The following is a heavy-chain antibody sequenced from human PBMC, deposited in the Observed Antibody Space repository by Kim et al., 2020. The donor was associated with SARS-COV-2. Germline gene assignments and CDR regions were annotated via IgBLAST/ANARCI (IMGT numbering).Heavy chain of an antibody. J-gene: IGHJ4*02. D-gene: IGHD2-2*01. V-gene: IGHV4-34*01. CDR3: ARYCSSTSCYLRSFDY. Sequence: SLKSRVTISVDTSKNQFSLKLSSVTAADTAVYYCARYCSSTSCYLRSFDYWGQGTLVTVSS.